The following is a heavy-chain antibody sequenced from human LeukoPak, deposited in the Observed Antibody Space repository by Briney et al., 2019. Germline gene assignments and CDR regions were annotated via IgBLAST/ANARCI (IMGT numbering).Heavy chain of an antibody. J-gene: IGHJ6*02. CDR1: GYTFTSYG. CDR2: ISAYNGNT. Sequence: GASVKVSCKASGYTFTSYGISWVRQAPGQGLEWTGWISAYNGNTNYAQKLQGRVTMTTDTSTSTAYMELRSLRSDDTAVYYCARDRTIPAMWNYYYYGMDVWGQGTTVTVSS. CDR3: ARDRTIPAMWNYYYYGMDV. V-gene: IGHV1-18*01. D-gene: IGHD1-7*01.